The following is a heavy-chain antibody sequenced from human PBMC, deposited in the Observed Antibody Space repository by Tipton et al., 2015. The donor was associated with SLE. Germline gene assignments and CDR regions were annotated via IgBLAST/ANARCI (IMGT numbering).Heavy chain of an antibody. CDR1: GYTFTSYG. J-gene: IGHJ4*02. CDR3: ASPPLDEGILFDS. Sequence: QLVQSGAEVKKPGASVKVSCKASGYTFTSYGISWVRQAPGQGLEWMGWISAYNGNTNYAQKLQGRVTMTTDTSTSTAYMELSSLRSEDTAVYFCASPPLDEGILFDSWGQGTLVTVSS. D-gene: IGHD1-1*01. V-gene: IGHV1-18*01. CDR2: ISAYNGNT.